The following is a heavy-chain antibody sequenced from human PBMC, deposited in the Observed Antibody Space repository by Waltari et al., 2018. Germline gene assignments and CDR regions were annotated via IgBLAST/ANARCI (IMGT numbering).Heavy chain of an antibody. V-gene: IGHV4-31*03. Sequence: QVQLQESGPGLVKPSQTLSLTCTVSGGSISSGGYYWSWIRQHPGTGLEWIGYIYYSGSTDYNPSLKSRVTISVDTSKNQFSRKLSSVTAADTAVYYCARSLDSSSWGNNWYFDRWGRGTLVTVSS. CDR3: ARSLDSSSWGNNWYFDR. CDR1: GGSISSGGYY. J-gene: IGHJ2*01. CDR2: IYYSGST. D-gene: IGHD6-13*01.